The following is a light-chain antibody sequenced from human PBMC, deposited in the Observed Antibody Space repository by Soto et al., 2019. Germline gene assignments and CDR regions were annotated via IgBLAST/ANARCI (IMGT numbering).Light chain of an antibody. CDR3: QQRTTCPT. V-gene: IGKV3-11*01. CDR1: QSVTSA. Sequence: EIVLTQSPATLSLSPGDRATLSCRASQSVTSALAWCQQKPGQAPRLLIYDVSRRATVIPARFSGNESGTHYTLHISSLQPEDFAVYYYQQRTTCPTFGGGTKVEIK. J-gene: IGKJ4*01. CDR2: DVS.